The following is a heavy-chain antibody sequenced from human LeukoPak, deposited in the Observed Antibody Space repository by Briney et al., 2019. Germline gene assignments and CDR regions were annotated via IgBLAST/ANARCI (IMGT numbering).Heavy chain of an antibody. V-gene: IGHV4-59*01. CDR2: ISYNGNT. CDR3: ARTFGDFSDWFDP. J-gene: IGHJ5*02. CDR1: GDSITNYY. D-gene: IGHD4-17*01. Sequence: SETLSLTCTVSGDSITNYYWTWIRQPPGKGLEWIGFISYNGNTNSNPSLKSRGTISLDTSKNQFSLMLNSVTAADTAVYYCARTFGDFSDWFDPWGQGTLVTVSS.